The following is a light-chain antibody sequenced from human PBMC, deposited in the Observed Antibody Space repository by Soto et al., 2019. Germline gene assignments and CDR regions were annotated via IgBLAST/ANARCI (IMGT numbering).Light chain of an antibody. CDR3: TSYKNDDTIR. J-gene: IGLJ1*01. V-gene: IGLV2-14*01. Sequence: LTQPPSVYVSPGQSITVSCSGTSSDIGASNFVSWYQHLPGRAPKVIIFEATNRPSGVSNRFSASKSGITDYLTISGLQADDEAEYLCTSYKNDDTIRFANGTKATVL. CDR1: SSDIGASNF. CDR2: EAT.